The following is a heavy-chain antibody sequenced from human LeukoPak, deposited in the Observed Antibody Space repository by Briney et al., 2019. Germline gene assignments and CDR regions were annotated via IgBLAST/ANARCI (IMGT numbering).Heavy chain of an antibody. Sequence: GASVKVSCKASGGTFGSYAISWVRQAPGQGLEWMGGIIPIFGTANYAQKFQGRVTITTDESTSTAYMELSSLRSEDTAVYYCASDNYDSSGYYLTHFDYWGQGTLVTVSS. CDR3: ASDNYDSSGYYLTHFDY. J-gene: IGHJ4*02. D-gene: IGHD3-22*01. V-gene: IGHV1-69*05. CDR2: IIPIFGTA. CDR1: GGTFGSYA.